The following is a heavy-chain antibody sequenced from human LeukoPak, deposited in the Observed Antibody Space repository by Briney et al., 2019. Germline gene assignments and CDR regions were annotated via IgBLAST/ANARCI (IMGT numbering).Heavy chain of an antibody. J-gene: IGHJ4*02. CDR1: GGTFSSYA. D-gene: IGHD3-10*01. CDR3: RGDIKQGYFVY. CDR2: IIPIFGTA. V-gene: IGHV1-69*13. Sequence: SVKVSCKASGGTFSSYAISWVRPAPGQGLEWMGGIIPIFGTANYAQKFQGRVTITADESTSTASMELSRLRSVDTGGHYCRGDIKQGYFVYCCQGTLVTVSS.